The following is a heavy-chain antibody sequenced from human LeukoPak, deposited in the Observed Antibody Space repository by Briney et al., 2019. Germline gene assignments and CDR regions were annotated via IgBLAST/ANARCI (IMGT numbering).Heavy chain of an antibody. CDR2: INHSGST. CDR1: GGSFSGYY. V-gene: IGHV4-34*01. Sequence: PSETLSLTCAVYGGSFSGYYWSWLRQPPGKGLKWIGEINHSGSTNYNPSLKSRVTISVDTSKNQFSLKLSSVTAADTAVYYCARGGATTVTTSYYYYGMDVWGKGTTVTVSS. CDR3: ARGGATTVTTSYYYYGMDV. D-gene: IGHD4-17*01. J-gene: IGHJ6*04.